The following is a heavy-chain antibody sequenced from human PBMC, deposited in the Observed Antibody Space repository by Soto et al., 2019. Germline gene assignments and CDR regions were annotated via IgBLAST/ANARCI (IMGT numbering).Heavy chain of an antibody. Sequence: QLQLQESGSGLVKPSQTLSLTCAVSGGSISSGGYSWSWIRQPPGKGLEWIGYIYHSGSTHYNPSLXRXAXIXXDRSKNQFSLKLSSVPAADTAVYYCARGQVVAAQHWGQGALVTVSS. J-gene: IGHJ4*02. D-gene: IGHD2-15*01. CDR1: GGSISSGGYS. CDR2: IYHSGST. V-gene: IGHV4-30-2*01. CDR3: ARGQVVAAQH.